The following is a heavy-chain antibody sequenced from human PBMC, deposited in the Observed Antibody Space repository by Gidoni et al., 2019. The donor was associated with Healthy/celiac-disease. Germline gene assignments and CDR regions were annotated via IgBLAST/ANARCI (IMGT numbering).Heavy chain of an antibody. V-gene: IGHV4-59*01. CDR3: ARGPRHYDSSGYDGQGFYFQH. D-gene: IGHD3-22*01. CDR2: IYYSGST. J-gene: IGHJ1*01. Sequence: QVQLQASVPELLKPSEPPSLPCTVSVRSISSYYCSWIRPPPGEGLELIGYIYYSGSTNYNPSLKSRVTISVHTSKNQFSLKLSYVTAADTAVYYCARGPRHYDSSGYDGQGFYFQHWGQGTLVTVSS. CDR1: VRSISSYY.